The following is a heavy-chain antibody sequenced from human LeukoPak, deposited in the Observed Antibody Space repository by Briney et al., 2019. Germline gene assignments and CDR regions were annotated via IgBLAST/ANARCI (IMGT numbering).Heavy chain of an antibody. CDR3: ARLTVSSSSIPIPDY. Sequence: SETLSLTRTVSGGSISSSSYYWGWIRQPPGKGLEWIGSIYYSGSAYYNPSLKSRVTISVDTSKNQFSLKLSSVTAADTAVYYCARLTVSSSSIPIPDYWGQGTLVTVSS. CDR2: IYYSGSA. J-gene: IGHJ4*02. D-gene: IGHD6-6*01. CDR1: GGSISSSSYY. V-gene: IGHV4-39*01.